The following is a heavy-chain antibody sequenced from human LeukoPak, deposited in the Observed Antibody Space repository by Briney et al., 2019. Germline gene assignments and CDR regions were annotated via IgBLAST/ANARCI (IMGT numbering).Heavy chain of an antibody. Sequence: GGSLRLSCAASGFTFSNYAMSWVRQAPGKGLEWVSSMGDTDLSTYYADSVKGRFTISRDNSKNTLYLQMNSLRAEDTAVYYCARESRYCSGGSCYRPYYYYYYGMDVWGQGTTVTVSS. D-gene: IGHD2-15*01. CDR2: MGDTDLST. CDR3: ARESRYCSGGSCYRPYYYYYYGMDV. CDR1: GFTFSNYA. J-gene: IGHJ6*02. V-gene: IGHV3-23*01.